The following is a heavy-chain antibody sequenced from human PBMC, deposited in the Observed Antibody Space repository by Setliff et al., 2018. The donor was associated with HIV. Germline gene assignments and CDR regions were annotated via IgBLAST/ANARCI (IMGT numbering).Heavy chain of an antibody. J-gene: IGHJ3*01. Sequence: SQTLSLTCTVSGGSISNYYWTWIRQPPGKGPEWIASIQYGDISHYNPSLQSRVTISVDTSTKKFSLYLSSVNETDTAVYYCARSGYTSGFYWVFGAFGVWGQGKMVTV. CDR3: ARSGYTSGFYWVFGAFGV. CDR1: GGSISNYY. CDR2: IQYGDIS. D-gene: IGHD3-22*01. V-gene: IGHV4-59*01.